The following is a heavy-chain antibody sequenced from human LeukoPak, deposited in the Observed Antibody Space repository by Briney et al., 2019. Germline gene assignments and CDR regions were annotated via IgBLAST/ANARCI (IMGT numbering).Heavy chain of an antibody. J-gene: IGHJ6*03. Sequence: PGGSLRLSCAASGFTFSSYGMHWVRQAPGKGLEWVAVISYDGNNKYYADSVKGRFTISRDCSKNTLYLQMNSLRAEDTAVYYCARDHGSSWPYYMDVWGKGTTVTVSS. CDR1: GFTFSSYG. CDR2: ISYDGNNK. D-gene: IGHD6-13*01. CDR3: ARDHGSSWPYYMDV. V-gene: IGHV3-30*03.